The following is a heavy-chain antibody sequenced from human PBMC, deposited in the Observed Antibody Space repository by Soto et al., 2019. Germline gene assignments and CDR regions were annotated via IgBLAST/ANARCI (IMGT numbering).Heavy chain of an antibody. CDR1: GGSISSGDYY. Sequence: QVQLQESGPGLVKPSQTLSLTCTVSGGSISSGDYYWSWIRQPPGKGLEWIGYIYYSGSTYYNPSLHSRVTVSVDPSKHQFSLKLSSLTAADTAVYYCARNRPYYDILTGYHDDAFDIWGQGTMVTVSS. CDR3: ARNRPYYDILTGYHDDAFDI. V-gene: IGHV4-30-4*01. J-gene: IGHJ3*02. CDR2: IYYSGST. D-gene: IGHD3-9*01.